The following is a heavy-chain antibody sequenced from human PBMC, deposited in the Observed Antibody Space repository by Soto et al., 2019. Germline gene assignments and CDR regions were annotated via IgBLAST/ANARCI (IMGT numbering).Heavy chain of an antibody. D-gene: IGHD3-3*01. J-gene: IGHJ6*02. CDR1: GYTFTGYY. Sequence: ASVKVSCKAAGYTFTGYYMHRVRQAPGQGLEWMGWINPKSGGTNYAQKFQGRVTMTRDMSISTAYMELSRLRSDDTAVYYCAREDYDFWSGYSRLYYYYYGMDVCGLGTTVTVSS. CDR2: INPKSGGT. CDR3: AREDYDFWSGYSRLYYYYYGMDV. V-gene: IGHV1-2*02.